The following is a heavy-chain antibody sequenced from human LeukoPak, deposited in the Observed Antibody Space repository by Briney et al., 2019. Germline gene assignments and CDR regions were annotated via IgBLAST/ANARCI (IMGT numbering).Heavy chain of an antibody. D-gene: IGHD3-22*01. J-gene: IGHJ3*02. CDR2: IYHSGST. CDR1: GYSISSGYY. V-gene: IGHV4-38-2*02. Sequence: SETLSLTCTVSGYSISSGYYWGWIRQPPGKGLEWIGSIYHSGSTYYNPSLKSRVTISVDTSKNQFSLKLSSVTAADTAVYYCARLYYYDSSGYFRRDAFDIWGQGTMVTASS. CDR3: ARLYYYDSSGYFRRDAFDI.